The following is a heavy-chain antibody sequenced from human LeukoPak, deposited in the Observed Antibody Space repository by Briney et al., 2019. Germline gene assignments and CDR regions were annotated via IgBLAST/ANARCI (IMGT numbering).Heavy chain of an antibody. CDR1: GGSFSGYY. J-gene: IGHJ4*02. V-gene: IGHV4-34*01. Sequence: PSETLSLTCAVYGGSFSGYYWSWIRQPSGKGLEWIGEINHSGSTNYNPSLKSRVTISVDTSKNQFSLKLSSVTAADTAVYYCARDYDILTGSNAFWDWGQGTLVTVSS. D-gene: IGHD3-9*01. CDR2: INHSGST. CDR3: ARDYDILTGSNAFWD.